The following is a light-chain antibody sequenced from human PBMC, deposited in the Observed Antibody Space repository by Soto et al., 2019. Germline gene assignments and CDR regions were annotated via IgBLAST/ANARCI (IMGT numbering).Light chain of an antibody. J-gene: IGLJ2*01. CDR3: STWDDFLSSLV. Sequence: QAVVTQPPSASGTPGQSVTISCSGSRSNIGANDVNWYQQFPGAAPKLLIYGNDRWTSGVPGRFSGSKSGTSASLAISGLQSEDESTYFCSTWDDFLSSLVFGGGTQLTVL. CDR2: GND. V-gene: IGLV1-44*01. CDR1: RSNIGAND.